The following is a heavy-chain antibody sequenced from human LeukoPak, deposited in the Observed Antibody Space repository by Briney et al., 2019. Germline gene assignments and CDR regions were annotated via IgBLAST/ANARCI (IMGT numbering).Heavy chain of an antibody. Sequence: PGGSLRLSCAASGFTFSDYAMSWVRQAPGKGLGCVSGSGSGRSTYYADSVKGRFTISRDNSKNTLYLQMNSLRAEDTAVYYCAKAGYSYGFYYYYMDVWGKGTTVTVSS. CDR2: SGSGRST. J-gene: IGHJ6*03. V-gene: IGHV3-23*01. CDR3: AKAGYSYGFYYYYMDV. D-gene: IGHD5-18*01. CDR1: GFTFSDYA.